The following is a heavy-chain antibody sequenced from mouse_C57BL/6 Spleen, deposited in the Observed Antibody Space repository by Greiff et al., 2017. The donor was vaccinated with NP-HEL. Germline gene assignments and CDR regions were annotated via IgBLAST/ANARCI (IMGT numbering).Heavy chain of an antibody. CDR2: INPSTGGT. D-gene: IGHD2-4*01. V-gene: IGHV1-42*01. J-gene: IGHJ1*03. CDR3: ARRYDYHWYFDV. CDR1: GYSFTGYY. Sequence: VQLQQSGPELVKPGASVKISCKASGYSFTGYYMNWVKQSPEKSLEWIGEINPSTGGTTYNQKFKAKATLTVDKSSSTAYMQLKSLTSEDSAVYYCARRYDYHWYFDVWGTGTTVTVSS.